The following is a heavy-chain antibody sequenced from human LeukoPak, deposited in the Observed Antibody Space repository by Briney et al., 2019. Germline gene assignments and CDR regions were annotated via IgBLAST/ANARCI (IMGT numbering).Heavy chain of an antibody. J-gene: IGHJ5*02. D-gene: IGHD3-10*01. Sequence: SETLSLTCAVYGGSFSGYYWSWIRQPPGKGLEWIGEINHSGSTNYNPSLKSRVTISVDTSKNQFSLKLSSVTAADTAVYYCARLVWFGNPGPHNWFDPWGQGTLVTVSS. CDR1: GGSFSGYY. CDR3: ARLVWFGNPGPHNWFDP. V-gene: IGHV4-34*01. CDR2: INHSGST.